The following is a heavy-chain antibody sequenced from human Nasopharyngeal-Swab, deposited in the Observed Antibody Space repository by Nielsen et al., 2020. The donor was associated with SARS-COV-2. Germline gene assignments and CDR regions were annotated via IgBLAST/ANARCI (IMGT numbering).Heavy chain of an antibody. CDR2: IRSKANSYAT. Sequence: GGSLRLSCAASGFTFSGSAMHWVRQASGKGLEWVGRIRSKANSYATAYAASVKGRFTIFRDDSKNTAYLQMNSLKTEDTAVYYCTRLGQGGIVATHYWGQGTLVTVSS. CDR1: GFTFSGSA. V-gene: IGHV3-73*01. J-gene: IGHJ4*02. D-gene: IGHD5-12*01. CDR3: TRLGQGGIVATHY.